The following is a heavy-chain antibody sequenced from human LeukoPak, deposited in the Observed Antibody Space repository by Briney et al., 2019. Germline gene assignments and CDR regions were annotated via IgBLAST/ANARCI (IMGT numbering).Heavy chain of an antibody. CDR1: GGSISGYY. CDR2: IYTSGST. D-gene: IGHD3-22*01. Sequence: SETLSLTCTVSGGSISGYYWSWIRQPAGKGLEWIGRIYTSGSTNYNPSLKSRVTISVDTSKNQFSLKLISLTAADTAVYYCARDSDHYYYDSSGYSPVAAFDIWGQGTMVTVSS. CDR3: ARDSDHYYYDSSGYSPVAAFDI. V-gene: IGHV4-4*07. J-gene: IGHJ3*02.